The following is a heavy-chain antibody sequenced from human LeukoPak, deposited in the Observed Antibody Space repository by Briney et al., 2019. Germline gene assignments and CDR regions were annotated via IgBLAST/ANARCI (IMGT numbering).Heavy chain of an antibody. Sequence: GESLKISCKGSGYSFTSYWIGWVRQAPGQGVEWMGWISGSNGNTNYAQKFLGRVTITADESTSTAYMELSSLRSEDTAVYYCARDRDGYNGGDYWGQGTLVTVSS. CDR1: GYSFTSYW. J-gene: IGHJ4*02. V-gene: IGHV1-18*04. CDR2: ISGSNGNT. CDR3: ARDRDGYNGGDY. D-gene: IGHD5-24*01.